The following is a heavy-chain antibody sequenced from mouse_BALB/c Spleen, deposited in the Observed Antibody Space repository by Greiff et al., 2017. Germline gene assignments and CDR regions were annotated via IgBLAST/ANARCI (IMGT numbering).Heavy chain of an antibody. CDR1: GFTFSSYG. CDR2: INSNGGST. CDR3: ARDYYGFAY. J-gene: IGHJ3*01. Sequence: EVQRVESGGGLVQPGGSLKLSCAASGFTFSSYGMSWVRQTPDKRLELVATINSNGGSTYYPDSVKGRFTISRDNAKNTLYLQMSSLKSEDTAMYYCARDYYGFAYWGQGTLVTVSA. D-gene: IGHD1-2*01. V-gene: IGHV5-6-3*01.